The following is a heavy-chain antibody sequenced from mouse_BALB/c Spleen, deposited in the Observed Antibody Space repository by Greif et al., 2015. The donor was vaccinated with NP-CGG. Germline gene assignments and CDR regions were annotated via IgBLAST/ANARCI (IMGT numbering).Heavy chain of an antibody. D-gene: IGHD1-1*01. CDR3: ARNYYYAMDY. V-gene: IGHV5-17*02. J-gene: IGHJ4*01. CDR1: GFTFSSFG. Sequence: EVMLVESGGGLVQPGGSRKLSCAASGFTFSSFGMHWVRQAPEKGLEWVAYISSGSSTIYYADTVKGRFTISRDNPKNTLFLQMTSLRSEDTAMYYCARNYYYAMDYWGQGTSVTVSS. CDR2: ISSGSSTI.